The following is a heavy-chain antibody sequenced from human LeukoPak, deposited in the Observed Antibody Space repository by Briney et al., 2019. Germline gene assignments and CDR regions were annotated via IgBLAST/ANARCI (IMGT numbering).Heavy chain of an antibody. D-gene: IGHD6-19*01. CDR1: GYSISSDYY. CDR3: ARHPSEEQWPYYFDY. Sequence: SETLSLTCAVSGYSISSDYYWGWIRPPPGNGLEWIGSIYHSGSTYYNPSLKSRVTMSVDTSRNQFSLTLTSVTAADTAVYYCARHPSEEQWPYYFDYGGQGTLVTVS. CDR2: IYHSGST. V-gene: IGHV4-38-2*01. J-gene: IGHJ4*02.